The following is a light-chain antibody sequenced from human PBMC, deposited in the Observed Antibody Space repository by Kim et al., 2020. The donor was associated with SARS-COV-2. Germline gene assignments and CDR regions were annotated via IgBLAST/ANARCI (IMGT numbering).Light chain of an antibody. Sequence: SYELTQPPSVSVSPGQPARVTCSGDKLRDKYASWYQQKPGQSPVMVIYQDNKRPSGIPERFSGSNFGNTATLTISGTQPMDEAVYYCQAWDSSTAVFGGG. J-gene: IGLJ2*01. V-gene: IGLV3-1*01. CDR2: QDN. CDR1: KLRDKY. CDR3: QAWDSSTAV.